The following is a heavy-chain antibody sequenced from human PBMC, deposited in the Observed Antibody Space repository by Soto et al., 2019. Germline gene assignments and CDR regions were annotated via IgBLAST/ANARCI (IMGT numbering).Heavy chain of an antibody. CDR3: ARGLWWCVFGNFVYGLDV. V-gene: IGHV1-8*01. CDR1: GYTLTSYD. D-gene: IGHD2-21*01. Sequence: QVQLVQSGAEVKKPGASVKVSCKASGYTLTSYDINWVRQATGQGLEWMGWMNPNSGDRGYAQKFQGRVNMSGKNSISTASVELRSLRSDDTAVYYCARGLWWCVFGNFVYGLDVWGQGATVTVSS. J-gene: IGHJ6*02. CDR2: MNPNSGDR.